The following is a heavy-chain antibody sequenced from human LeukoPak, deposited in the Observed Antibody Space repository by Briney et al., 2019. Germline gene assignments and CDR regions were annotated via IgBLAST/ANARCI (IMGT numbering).Heavy chain of an antibody. CDR3: AIRGDFGAFDI. CDR1: GGSISSGSYY. D-gene: IGHD3-3*01. V-gene: IGHV4-61*02. CDR2: IYTSGST. J-gene: IGHJ3*02. Sequence: SETLSLTCTVSGGSISSGSYYWSWIRQPAGKGLEWIGRIYTSGSTNYNPSLKSRVTISVDTSKNQFSLKLSSVTAADTAVYYCAIRGDFGAFDIWGQGTMVTVSS.